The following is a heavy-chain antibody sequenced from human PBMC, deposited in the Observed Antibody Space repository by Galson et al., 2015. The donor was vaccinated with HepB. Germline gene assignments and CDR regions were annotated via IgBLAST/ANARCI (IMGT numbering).Heavy chain of an antibody. J-gene: IGHJ3*01. V-gene: IGHV4-30-4*07. CDR2: IYYSGST. D-gene: IGHD3-22*01. Sequence: LTCAVSGASITSGGYSWHWIRQPPGKGLEWIGYIYYSGSTYYNPSLMSRLTISLDTSKNHFSLKLTSVTAADTAVYYCASNAGGIISGYWEDAFDLWGQGTMVTVSS. CDR1: GASITSGGYS. CDR3: ASNAGGIISGYWEDAFDL.